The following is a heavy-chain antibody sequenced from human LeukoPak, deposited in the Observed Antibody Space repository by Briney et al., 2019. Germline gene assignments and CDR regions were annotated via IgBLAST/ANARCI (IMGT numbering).Heavy chain of an antibody. CDR2: ISGSGGST. CDR1: GFTFSSYA. CDR3: AKDSANGSIPDY. J-gene: IGHJ4*02. Sequence: PGGSLRLTCAASGFTFSSYAMSWVRQAPGKGLEWVSAISGSGGSTYYADSVKGRFTISRDNSKNTLYLQMNRLRAEDTAVYYCAKDSANGSIPDYWGQGTLSPSPQ. V-gene: IGHV3-23*01. D-gene: IGHD3-10*01.